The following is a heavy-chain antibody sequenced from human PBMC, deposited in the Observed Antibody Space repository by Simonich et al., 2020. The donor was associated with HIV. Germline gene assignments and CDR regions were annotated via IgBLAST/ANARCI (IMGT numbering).Heavy chain of an antibody. V-gene: IGHV4-34*01. J-gene: IGHJ4*02. D-gene: IGHD2-21*02. CDR2: INHSWST. Sequence: QVQLQQWGAGLLKPSETLSLTCAVYGGSFSGYYWTWIRQPPGKGLEWSGEINHSWSTNYTPSLKSRVTMSVDTSKNQFALKLNSVTAADTAIYYCTRLRGDRYDYWGQGTLVTVSS. CDR3: TRLRGDRYDY. CDR1: GGSFSGYY.